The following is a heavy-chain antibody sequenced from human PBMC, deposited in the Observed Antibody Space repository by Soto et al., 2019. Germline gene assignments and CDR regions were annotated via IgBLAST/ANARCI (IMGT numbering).Heavy chain of an antibody. Sequence: LSCAASGFIFSSYAMHWVRQAPGKGLEWVAVISYDGSNKYNADSVKGRFTISRDNSKNTLYVQMNSLRAEDTAVYYCARTGLLHGMDVWGQGTTVTVSS. D-gene: IGHD2-15*01. J-gene: IGHJ6*02. CDR1: GFIFSSYA. CDR3: ARTGLLHGMDV. V-gene: IGHV3-30-3*01. CDR2: ISYDGSNK.